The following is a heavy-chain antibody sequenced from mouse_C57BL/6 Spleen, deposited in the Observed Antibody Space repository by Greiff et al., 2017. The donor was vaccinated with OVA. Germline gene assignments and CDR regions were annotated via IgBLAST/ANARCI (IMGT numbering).Heavy chain of an antibody. CDR1: GYTFTTYP. CDR3: ARGTPAYYSSYYFDY. D-gene: IGHD2-12*01. CDR2: FHPYNDDT. Sequence: VKLQESGAELVKPGASVKMSCKASGYTFTTYPIEWMKQNHGKSLEWIGNFHPYNDDTKYNEKFKGKATLTVEKSSSTVYLELSRLTSDDSAVYYCARGTPAYYSSYYFDYWGQGTTLTVSS. J-gene: IGHJ2*01. V-gene: IGHV1-47*01.